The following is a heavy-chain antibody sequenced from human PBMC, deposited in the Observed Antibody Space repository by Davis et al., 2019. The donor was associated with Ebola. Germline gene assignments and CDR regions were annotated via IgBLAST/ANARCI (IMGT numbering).Heavy chain of an antibody. CDR1: GFSLSTRGMC. Sequence: SGPTLVKPTQTLTLTCTFSGFSLSTRGMCVSWIRQPPGKALEWLALIDWDDDKYYSTSLKTRLTISKDTSKNQVVLTMTNMDPVDTATYYCARTTLYYDYIWGSYRTMYYFDYWGQGTLVTVSS. V-gene: IGHV2-70*01. D-gene: IGHD3-16*02. CDR2: IDWDDDK. J-gene: IGHJ4*02. CDR3: ARTTLYYDYIWGSYRTMYYFDY.